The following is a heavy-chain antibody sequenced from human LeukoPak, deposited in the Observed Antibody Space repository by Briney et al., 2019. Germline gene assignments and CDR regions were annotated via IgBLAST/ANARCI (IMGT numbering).Heavy chain of an antibody. D-gene: IGHD4-17*01. Sequence: KTSETLSLTCAVSGGSISSSNWWSWVRQPPGKGLEWIGEIYHSGGTNYNPSLKSRVTISVDTSKNQFSLKLSSVTAADTAVYYCASGTWDYGDSTLFYFDYWGQGTLVTVSS. CDR1: GGSISSSNW. CDR3: ASGTWDYGDSTLFYFDY. J-gene: IGHJ4*02. CDR2: IYHSGGT. V-gene: IGHV4-4*02.